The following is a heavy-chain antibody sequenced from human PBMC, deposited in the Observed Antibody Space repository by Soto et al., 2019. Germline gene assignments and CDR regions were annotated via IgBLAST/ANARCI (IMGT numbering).Heavy chain of an antibody. CDR2: IYYSGST. CDR1: GGSISSGDYY. V-gene: IGHV4-30-4*01. D-gene: IGHD3-3*01. CDR3: ARVASPESDDLPFDY. Sequence: KASETLSLTCTVSGGSISSGDYYWSWIRQPPGKGLEWIGYIYYSGSTYYNPSLKSRVTISVDTSKNQFSLKLSSVTAADTAVYYCARVASPESDDLPFDYWGQGTLVTVSS. J-gene: IGHJ4*02.